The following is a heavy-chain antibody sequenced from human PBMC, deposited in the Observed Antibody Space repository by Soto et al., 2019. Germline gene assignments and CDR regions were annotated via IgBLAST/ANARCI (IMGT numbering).Heavy chain of an antibody. J-gene: IGHJ4*02. D-gene: IGHD6-19*01. CDR1: GYMFPIYH. V-gene: IGHV5-10-1*01. CDR2: IDPSDSRT. Sequence: PGESLKISCEASGYMFPIYHISWVRQMPGKGLEWVGKIDPSDSRTMYRPSSRARITISVDKSINTAYLEWGRLKASDTAVYYCAKDPNGGYSSGWAFDYWGQGTLVTVSS. CDR3: AKDPNGGYSSGWAFDY.